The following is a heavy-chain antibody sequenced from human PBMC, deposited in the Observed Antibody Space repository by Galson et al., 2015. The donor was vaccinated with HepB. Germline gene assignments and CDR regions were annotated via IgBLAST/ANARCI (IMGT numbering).Heavy chain of an antibody. CDR3: TTDIGYDILTGINFDY. D-gene: IGHD3-9*01. CDR2: IKSRTDGGTT. CDR1: GFTFSNAW. V-gene: IGHV3-15*01. Sequence: SLRLSCAASGFTFSNAWMSWVRQAPGKGLEWVGRIKSRTDGGTTDYAAPVKGRFTISRDDSKNTLYLQMNSLKTEDTAVYYCTTDIGYDILTGINFDYWGQGTLVTVSS. J-gene: IGHJ4*02.